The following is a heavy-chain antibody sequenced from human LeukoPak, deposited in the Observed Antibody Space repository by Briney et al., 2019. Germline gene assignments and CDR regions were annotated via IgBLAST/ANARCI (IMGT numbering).Heavy chain of an antibody. CDR1: GFSFSGHR. CDR3: AKCSNYDSSGYYRGRPEANFDY. D-gene: IGHD3-22*01. J-gene: IGHJ4*02. CDR2: ISPTGSTT. Sequence: GGSLRLSCTASGFSFSGHRMHWARQLPGKGLVWVSRISPTGSTTSYADSVKGRFTVSRDNAKNTLYLQVNNLRAEDTAVYYCAKCSNYDSSGYYRGRPEANFDYWGQGTLVTVSS. V-gene: IGHV3-74*01.